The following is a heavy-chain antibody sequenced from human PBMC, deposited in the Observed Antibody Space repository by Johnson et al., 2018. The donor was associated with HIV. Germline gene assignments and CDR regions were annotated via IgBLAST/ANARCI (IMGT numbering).Heavy chain of an antibody. J-gene: IGHJ3*02. Sequence: QVQLVESGGGLVKPGGSLRLSCAASRFTFGDYYMTWVRQAPGKGPEWLSYISSSGITMLYADSVKGRFTISRDNAKNSLYLQMSSLRVEDTAVYYCARASAVFDAFDIWGQGTMVTVSS. D-gene: IGHD1-14*01. V-gene: IGHV3-11*04. CDR3: ARASAVFDAFDI. CDR2: ISSSGITM. CDR1: RFTFGDYY.